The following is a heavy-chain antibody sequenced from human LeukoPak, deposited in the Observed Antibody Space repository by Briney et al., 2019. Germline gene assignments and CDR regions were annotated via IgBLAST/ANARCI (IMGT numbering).Heavy chain of an antibody. CDR1: GFTFSSYG. Sequence: GGSLRLSCAASGFTFSSYGMHWVRQAPGKGLEWVAVISYDGSNKYYADSVKGRFTISRDNSKNTLYLQMNGLRAEDTAVYYCATGSSSPYYYYGMDVWGKGTTVTVSS. CDR3: ATGSSSPYYYYGMDV. D-gene: IGHD3-10*01. CDR2: ISYDGSNK. J-gene: IGHJ6*04. V-gene: IGHV3-30*03.